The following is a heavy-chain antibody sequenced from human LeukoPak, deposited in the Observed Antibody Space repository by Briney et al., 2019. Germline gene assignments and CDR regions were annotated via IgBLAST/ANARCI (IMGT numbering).Heavy chain of an antibody. V-gene: IGHV3-23*01. CDR2: ISSGGGAT. CDR1: GFTFSNAW. D-gene: IGHD5-24*01. CDR3: AGSKMTTPYFDF. Sequence: GGSLRLSCAASGFTFSNAWMSWVRQAPGKGLEWGSGISSGGGATSYADSVKGRFTISRDNSKNTLYLQMNSLRADDTAVYYCAGSKMTTPYFDFWGQGTLVTVSS. J-gene: IGHJ4*02.